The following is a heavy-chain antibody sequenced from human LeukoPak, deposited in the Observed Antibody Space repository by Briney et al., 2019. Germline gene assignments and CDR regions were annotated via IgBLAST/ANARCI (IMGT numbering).Heavy chain of an antibody. CDR3: ARGYYYMDV. V-gene: IGHV4-39*07. Sequence: PSETLSLTCTVSAGSISSSSYYWGWIRQPPGKGLEWIGSIYYSGSPYYNPTLKSRITISVDTSRNQFSLKLNSVTATDTAVYYCARGYYYMDVWGKGTTVTVSS. CDR2: IYYSGSP. CDR1: AGSISSSSYY. J-gene: IGHJ6*03.